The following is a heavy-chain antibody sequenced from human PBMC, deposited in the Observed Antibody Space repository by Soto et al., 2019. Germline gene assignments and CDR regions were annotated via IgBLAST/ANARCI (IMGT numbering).Heavy chain of an antibody. J-gene: IGHJ6*02. Sequence: GASVKVSCKASGGTFSSYAISWVRQAPGQGLEWMGGIIPIFGTANYAQKFQGRVTITADESTSTAYMELSSLRSEGTAVYYCARDCSGGSCYSGTDYYYYGMDVWGQGTTVTVS. D-gene: IGHD2-15*01. CDR2: IIPIFGTA. CDR1: GGTFSSYA. CDR3: ARDCSGGSCYSGTDYYYYGMDV. V-gene: IGHV1-69*13.